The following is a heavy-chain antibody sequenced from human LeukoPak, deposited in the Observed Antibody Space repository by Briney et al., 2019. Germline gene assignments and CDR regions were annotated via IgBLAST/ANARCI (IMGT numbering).Heavy chain of an antibody. J-gene: IGHJ6*03. CDR1: GFTFSSYA. V-gene: IGHV3-23*01. D-gene: IGHD6-13*01. CDR3: AKGYSSSWYYYYYMDV. Sequence: PGGSLRLSCAASGFTFSSYAMSWVRQAPGKGLEWVSAISGSGGSTYYADSVKGRFTISRDNSKNTLYLQMNSLRAEGTAVYYCAKGYSSSWYYYYYMDVWGKGTTVTVSS. CDR2: ISGSGGST.